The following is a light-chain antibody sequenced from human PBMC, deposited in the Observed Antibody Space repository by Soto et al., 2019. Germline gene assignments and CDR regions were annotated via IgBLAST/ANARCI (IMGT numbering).Light chain of an antibody. J-gene: IGKJ4*01. Sequence: EIALTQSPATLSLSPGEGATLSCRASHSVSRYLAWYQQRPGQAPRLLIYDTSNRATGIPARFSGSGSGTDSTLTISSLEPEDFEVYYCQQRNNWPWTFGGGTKVEIK. CDR1: HSVSRY. CDR3: QQRNNWPWT. V-gene: IGKV3-11*01. CDR2: DTS.